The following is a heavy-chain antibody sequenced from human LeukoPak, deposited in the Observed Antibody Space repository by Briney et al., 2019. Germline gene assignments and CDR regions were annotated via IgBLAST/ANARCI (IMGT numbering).Heavy chain of an antibody. Sequence: SETLSLTCAVYGGSFSGYYWRWIRQPPGKGLEWIGEINHSGSTNYNPSLKSRVTISVDTSKNQFSLKLSSVTAADTAVYYCARGARGHYDFWSGYYLPNWFDPWGQGTLVTVSS. V-gene: IGHV4-34*01. J-gene: IGHJ5*02. CDR2: INHSGST. D-gene: IGHD3-3*01. CDR1: GGSFSGYY. CDR3: ARGARGHYDFWSGYYLPNWFDP.